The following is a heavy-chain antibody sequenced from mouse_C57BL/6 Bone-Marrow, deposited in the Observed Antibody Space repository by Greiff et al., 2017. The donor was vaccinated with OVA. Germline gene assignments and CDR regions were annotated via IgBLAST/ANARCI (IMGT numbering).Heavy chain of an antibody. CDR1: GYAFSSYW. CDR2: IYPGDGDN. V-gene: IGHV1-80*01. D-gene: IGHD2-3*01. CDR3: ARGHGYCAWFAD. Sequence: VQLQESGAELVKPGASVTISCKASGYAFSSYWMNWVKQRPGKGLEWIGQIYPGDGDNTYNGQFKGKATLTVDKSSSPAYMELSRLTSADSAVLDSARGHGYCAWFADWGQGTMVTVSA. J-gene: IGHJ3*01.